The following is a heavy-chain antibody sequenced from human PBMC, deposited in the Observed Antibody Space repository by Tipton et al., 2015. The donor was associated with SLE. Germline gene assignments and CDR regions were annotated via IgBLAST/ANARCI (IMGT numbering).Heavy chain of an antibody. CDR2: VYHSGST. J-gene: IGHJ3*02. V-gene: IGHV4-4*02. CDR1: GGSISSSHW. CDR3: ARRNYDVLTGYYDAFDI. Sequence: TLSLTCAVSGGSISSSHWWSWVRQSPGKGLEWIGEVYHSGSTNYNPSLKSRVTISVDKSKNQFSLKLTSVTATDTAVYNCARRNYDVLTGYYDAFDIWGLGTMVTVSS. D-gene: IGHD3-9*01.